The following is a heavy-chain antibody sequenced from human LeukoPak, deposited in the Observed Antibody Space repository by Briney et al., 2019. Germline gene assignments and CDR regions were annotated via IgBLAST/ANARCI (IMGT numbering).Heavy chain of an antibody. CDR2: ISTSGGDT. D-gene: IGHD5-24*01. Sequence: GGSLRLSCAASGFTFTSYAMSWVRQAPGKGLEWISAISTSGGDTYYAVSVKGRFTISRDNSKNTLYLQMNSLRAEDTAVYYCPRWLQRPIDFWGQGTLVTVSS. CDR3: PRWLQRPIDF. CDR1: GFTFTSYA. J-gene: IGHJ4*02. V-gene: IGHV3-23*01.